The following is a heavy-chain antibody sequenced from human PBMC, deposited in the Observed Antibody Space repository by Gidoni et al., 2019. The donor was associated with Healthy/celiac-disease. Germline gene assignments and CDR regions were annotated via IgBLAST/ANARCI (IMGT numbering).Heavy chain of an antibody. Sequence: QVQLVESGGGVVQPGRSLRLSCAASGFTFSSYGMHWVRQAPGKGLEWVAVIWYDGSNKYYADSVKGRFTISRDNSKNTLYLQMNSLRAEDTAVYYCARVGPKGYYDFWSGYYAGYYYYGMDVWGQGTTVTVSS. CDR1: GFTFSSYG. D-gene: IGHD3-3*01. J-gene: IGHJ6*02. V-gene: IGHV3-33*01. CDR3: ARVGPKGYYDFWSGYYAGYYYYGMDV. CDR2: IWYDGSNK.